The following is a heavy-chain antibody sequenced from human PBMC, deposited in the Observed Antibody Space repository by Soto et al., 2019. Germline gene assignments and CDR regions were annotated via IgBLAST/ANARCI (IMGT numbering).Heavy chain of an antibody. CDR2: ISSSGITT. J-gene: IGHJ4*02. CDR1: GFTFRNYE. V-gene: IGHV3-48*03. D-gene: IGHD1-1*01. CDR3: ARYGTRADG. Sequence: LRLSCAASGFTFRNYEMNWVRKAPGKGLEWISYISSSGITTYYADFAAGRFTISRDNAKESLYLHLNSLRVEDTAVYYCARYGTRADGWGLGTQVTVSS.